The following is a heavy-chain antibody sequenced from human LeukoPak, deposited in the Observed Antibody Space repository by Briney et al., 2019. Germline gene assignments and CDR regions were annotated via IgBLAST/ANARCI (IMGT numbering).Heavy chain of an antibody. CDR2: ISYDGSNK. V-gene: IGHV3-30*03. CDR3: ARVHYDILTGWPTFDY. Sequence: GRSLRLSCAASGFTFSSYGMHWVRQAPGKGLEWVAVISYDGSNKYYADSVKGRFTISRDNSKNTLYLQMNSLRAEDTAVYYCARVHYDILTGWPTFDYWGQGTLVTVSS. CDR1: GFTFSSYG. D-gene: IGHD3-9*01. J-gene: IGHJ4*02.